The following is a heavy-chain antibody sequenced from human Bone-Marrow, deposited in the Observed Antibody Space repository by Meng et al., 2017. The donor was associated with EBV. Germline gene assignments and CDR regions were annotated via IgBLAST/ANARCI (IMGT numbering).Heavy chain of an antibody. CDR2: IIPIFGTA. D-gene: IGHD3-9*01. V-gene: IGHV1-69*01. CDR3: ARSPYDILTGLFNY. CDR1: GGTFSSYA. J-gene: IGHJ4*02. Sequence: QLQVVQSGVGGKKPWSSVKVSCKASGGTFSSYAISWVRQAPGQGLEWMGGIIPIFGTANYAQKFQGRVTITADESTSTAYMELSSLRSEDTAVYYCARSPYDILTGLFNYWGQGTLVTVSS.